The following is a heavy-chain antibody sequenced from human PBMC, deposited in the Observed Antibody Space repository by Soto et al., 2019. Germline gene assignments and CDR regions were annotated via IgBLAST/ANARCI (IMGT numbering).Heavy chain of an antibody. CDR2: IWYDGSNK. D-gene: IGHD3-22*01. CDR3: AKGYYDLKYYYGMDV. J-gene: IGHJ6*02. V-gene: IGHV3-33*06. Sequence: AGGSLRLSCAASGFTFISYGMHWVRQAPGKGLEWVAVIWYDGSNKYYADSVKGRFTISRENSKNTLYLQMNSLRAEDTAVYYCAKGYYDLKYYYGMDVWGQGTTVTVSS. CDR1: GFTFISYG.